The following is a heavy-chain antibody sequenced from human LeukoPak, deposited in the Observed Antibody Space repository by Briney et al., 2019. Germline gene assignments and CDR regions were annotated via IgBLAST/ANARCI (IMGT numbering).Heavy chain of an antibody. D-gene: IGHD2-2*01. CDR1: GCTFSSYA. V-gene: IGHV1-69*05. CDR2: IIPIFGTA. CDR3: ARGGCSSTSCRGWFDP. Sequence: SVKVSCKASGCTFSSYAISWVRQAPGQGLEWMGGIIPIFGTANYAQKFQGRVTITTDESTSTAYMELSSLRSEDTAVYYCARGGCSSTSCRGWFDPWGQGTLVTVSS. J-gene: IGHJ5*02.